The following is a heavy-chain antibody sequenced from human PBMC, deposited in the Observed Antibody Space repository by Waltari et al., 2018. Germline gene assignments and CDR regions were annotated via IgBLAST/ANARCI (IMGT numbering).Heavy chain of an antibody. CDR1: GLSFSNYW. Sequence: EVQLVESGGGLVQPGGSLRLSCAASGLSFSNYWMTWVRQASGKGPRWVANIKQDGSEKYYMDSVKGRFTISRDNAKNSLYLQMNNLRVEDTAVYYCTRGVRDSSWYWRDWGQGTLVTVSS. CDR2: IKQDGSEK. V-gene: IGHV3-7*01. D-gene: IGHD6-13*01. CDR3: TRGVRDSSWYWRD. J-gene: IGHJ4*02.